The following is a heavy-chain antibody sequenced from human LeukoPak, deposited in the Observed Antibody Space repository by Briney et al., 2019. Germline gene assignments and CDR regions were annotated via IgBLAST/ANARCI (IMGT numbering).Heavy chain of an antibody. CDR2: INPNSGGT. V-gene: IGHV1-2*02. J-gene: IGHJ4*02. Sequence: ASVKVSCKASGYTFTGYYMHWVRQAPGQGLEWMGWINPNSGGTNYAQKFQGRVTMTRNTSISTAYMELSSLRSEDTAVYYCASYYYDSSGYYLGYWGQGTLVTVSS. CDR1: GYTFTGYY. D-gene: IGHD3-22*01. CDR3: ASYYYDSSGYYLGY.